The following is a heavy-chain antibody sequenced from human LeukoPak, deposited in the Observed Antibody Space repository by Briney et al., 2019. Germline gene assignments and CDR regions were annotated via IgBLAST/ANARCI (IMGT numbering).Heavy chain of an antibody. CDR1: GGSISSSSYY. Sequence: SETLSLICTVSGGSISSSSYYWGWIRQPPGKGLEWIGSIYYSGSTYYNPSLKGRVTISVDTSKNQFSLKLSSVTAAGTAVYYCARPWVRYYDFRCWGQGTLVTVSS. V-gene: IGHV4-39*01. J-gene: IGHJ4*02. CDR3: ARPWVRYYDFRC. CDR2: IYYSGST. D-gene: IGHD3-3*01.